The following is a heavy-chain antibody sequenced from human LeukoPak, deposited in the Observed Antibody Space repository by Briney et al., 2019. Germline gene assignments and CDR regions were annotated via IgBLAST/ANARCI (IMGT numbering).Heavy chain of an antibody. CDR1: GGSISSGGYY. CDR3: AGTTVTHFDY. Sequence: PSQTLSLTCTVSGGSISSGGYYWNWIRQHPGKGLEWIGCIYYSGSTYYNPSLKSRVTISVDTSKNQFSLKLSSVTAADTAVYYCAGTTVTHFDYWGQGTLVTVSS. CDR2: IYYSGST. J-gene: IGHJ4*02. V-gene: IGHV4-31*03. D-gene: IGHD4-17*01.